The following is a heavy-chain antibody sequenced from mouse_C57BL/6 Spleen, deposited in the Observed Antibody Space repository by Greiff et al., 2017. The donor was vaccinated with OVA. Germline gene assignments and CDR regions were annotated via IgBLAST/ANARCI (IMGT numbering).Heavy chain of an antibody. CDR3: ARDSGGYYMDY. Sequence: EVQLVESGGGLVKPGGSLKLSCAASGFTFSSYAMSWVRQTPGKRLEWVATISDGGSYTYYPDNVKGRFTISRDNAKNNLYLQMSHLKSEDTAMYYGARDSGGYYMDYWGQGTTLTVSS. CDR2: ISDGGSYT. J-gene: IGHJ2*01. CDR1: GFTFSSYA. D-gene: IGHD3-1*01. V-gene: IGHV5-4*01.